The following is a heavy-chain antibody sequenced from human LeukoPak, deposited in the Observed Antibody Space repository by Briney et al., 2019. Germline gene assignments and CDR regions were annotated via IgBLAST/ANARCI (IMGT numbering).Heavy chain of an antibody. V-gene: IGHV4-39*07. J-gene: IGHJ4*02. CDR2: IYYSGST. D-gene: IGHD6-13*01. CDR3: ARVWIAAAGTVDY. Sequence: SETLSLTCTVSGGSISSSSYYWGWIRQPPGKGLEWIGSIYYSGSTYYNPSLKSRVTISVDTSKNQFSLKLSSVTAADTAVYYCARVWIAAAGTVDYWGQGTLVTVSS. CDR1: GGSISSSSYY.